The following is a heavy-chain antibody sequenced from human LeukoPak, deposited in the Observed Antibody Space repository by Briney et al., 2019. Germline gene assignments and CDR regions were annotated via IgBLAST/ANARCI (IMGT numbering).Heavy chain of an antibody. Sequence: ETLSLTCTVSGGSISSYYWSWIRQPPGKGLEWVANIPDDGSETHYVDSVKGRFIISRDNAKNSLSLQMNSLREGDTALYYCARGWATIPDWGQGTLVTVSS. CDR3: ARGWATIPD. J-gene: IGHJ1*01. CDR2: IPDDGSET. CDR1: GGSISSYY. V-gene: IGHV3-7*01. D-gene: IGHD5-24*01.